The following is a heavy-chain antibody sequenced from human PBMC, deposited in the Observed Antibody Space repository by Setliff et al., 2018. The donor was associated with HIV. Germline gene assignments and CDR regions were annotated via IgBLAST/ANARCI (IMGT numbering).Heavy chain of an antibody. CDR3: ARLGTYRSGGDCYSDHYFDY. D-gene: IGHD2-15*01. V-gene: IGHV5-51*01. Sequence: LKISCKVSGYSFTDNWIGWVRQMPGKGLEWMGIIFPDDSDTTYSPSFQGQVTISVDKSITTAYLQWGSLEASDTAIYYCARLGTYRSGGDCYSDHYFDYWGQGTPVTVSS. J-gene: IGHJ4*02. CDR1: GYSFTDNW. CDR2: IFPDDSDT.